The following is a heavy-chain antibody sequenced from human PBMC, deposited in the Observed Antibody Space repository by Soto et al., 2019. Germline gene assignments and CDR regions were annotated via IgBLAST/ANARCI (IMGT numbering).Heavy chain of an antibody. CDR3: ARGALASSGLDY. Sequence: GAAVKVSCKASGGTFSSYAISWVRQAPGQGLEWMGGIIPIFGTANYAQKFQGRVTITADESTSTAYMELSSLRSEDTAVYYCARGALASSGLDYWGQGTLVTVSS. J-gene: IGHJ4*02. V-gene: IGHV1-69*13. D-gene: IGHD6-19*01. CDR2: IIPIFGTA. CDR1: GGTFSSYA.